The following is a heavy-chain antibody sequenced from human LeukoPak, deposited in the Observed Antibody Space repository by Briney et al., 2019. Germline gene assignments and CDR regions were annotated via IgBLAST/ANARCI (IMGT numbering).Heavy chain of an antibody. V-gene: IGHV3-20*04. Sequence: GGSLRLSCAASGFTFSSYAMNWVRQGPGKGLEWVSGINWNGGDTAYADSVKGRFTISRDNAKNSLHLQMNSLRAEDTALYYCARVKGGATTDYWGQGTLVTVSS. CDR2: INWNGGDT. D-gene: IGHD1-26*01. CDR3: ARVKGGATTDY. CDR1: GFTFSSYA. J-gene: IGHJ4*02.